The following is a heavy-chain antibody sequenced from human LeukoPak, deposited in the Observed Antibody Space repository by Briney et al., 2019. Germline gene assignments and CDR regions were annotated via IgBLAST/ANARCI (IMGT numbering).Heavy chain of an antibody. V-gene: IGHV3-30*02. CDR1: GFTFSSYG. J-gene: IGHJ6*03. CDR3: AKKKTDGAAARDYYMDV. Sequence: PGGSLRLSCAASGFTFSSYGMHWVRQAPGKGLEWVAFIRYDGSNKYYADSVKGRFTISRDNSKNTLYLQMNSLRAEDTAVYYCAKKKTDGAAARDYYMDVWGKGTTVTVSS. CDR2: IRYDGSNK. D-gene: IGHD6-13*01.